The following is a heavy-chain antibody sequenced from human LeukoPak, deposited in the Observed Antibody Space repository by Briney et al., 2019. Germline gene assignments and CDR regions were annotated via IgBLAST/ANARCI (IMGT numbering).Heavy chain of an antibody. D-gene: IGHD1-14*01. CDR3: ARADGNFDY. Sequence: SQTLSLTCAVSGGSISSGGYSWSWIRQPPGKGLEWIGYVYHSGSTYYNPSLKSRVTISVDTSKNQFSLKLSSVTAADTAVYYCARADGNFDYWGQGTLVTVSS. J-gene: IGHJ4*02. CDR2: VYHSGST. V-gene: IGHV4-30-2*01. CDR1: GGSISSGGYS.